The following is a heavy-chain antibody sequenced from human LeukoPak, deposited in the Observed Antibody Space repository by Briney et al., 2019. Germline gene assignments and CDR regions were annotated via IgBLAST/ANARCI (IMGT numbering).Heavy chain of an antibody. Sequence: ASVKVSCKASGYTFTSYDINWVRQATGQGLEWMGWINTYNGNTDYAQKVQGRVTMTADTSMSTAYMELRSLRSDDTAVYYCARLYYYNSGSYYSWFDPWGQGTLVTVSS. V-gene: IGHV1-18*01. CDR1: GYTFTSYD. D-gene: IGHD3-10*01. CDR2: INTYNGNT. CDR3: ARLYYYNSGSYYSWFDP. J-gene: IGHJ5*02.